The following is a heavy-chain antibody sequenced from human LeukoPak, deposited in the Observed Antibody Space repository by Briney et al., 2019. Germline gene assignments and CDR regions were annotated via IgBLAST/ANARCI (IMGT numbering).Heavy chain of an antibody. J-gene: IGHJ4*02. CDR3: ARYDYYGSGVQYYFDY. D-gene: IGHD3-10*01. CDR1: GGSISSSSYY. V-gene: IGHV4-39*01. CDR2: IYYSGST. Sequence: SETLSLTCTVSGGSISSSSYYWGWIRQPPGKGLEWIGSIYYSGSTYYNPSLKSRVTISVDTSKNQFSLKLSSMTAADTAVYYCARYDYYGSGVQYYFDYWGQGTLVTVSS.